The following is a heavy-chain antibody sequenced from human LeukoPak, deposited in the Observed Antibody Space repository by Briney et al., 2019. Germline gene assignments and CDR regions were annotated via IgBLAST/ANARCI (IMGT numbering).Heavy chain of an antibody. D-gene: IGHD6-19*01. CDR2: ISAYNGNT. CDR1: GYTFTGHY. CDR3: ARDEQWLVRGYYYYYYGMDV. Sequence: VASVKVSCNASGYTFTGHYMHWVRQAPGQGLEWMGWISAYNGNTNYAQKLQGRVTMTTDTSTSTAYMELRSLRSDDTAVYYCARDEQWLVRGYYYYYYGMDVWGQGTTVTVSS. V-gene: IGHV1-18*04. J-gene: IGHJ6*02.